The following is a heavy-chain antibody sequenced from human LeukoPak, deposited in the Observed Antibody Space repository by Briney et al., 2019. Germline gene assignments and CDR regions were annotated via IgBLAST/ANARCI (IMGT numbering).Heavy chain of an antibody. CDR1: GESFSGYY. CDR3: ARGWRYYGSGSYCWFDP. D-gene: IGHD3-10*01. CDR2: INHSGST. V-gene: IGHV4-34*01. J-gene: IGHJ5*02. Sequence: SETLSLTCAVYGESFSGYYWSWIRQPPGKGLEWIGEINHSGSTNYNPSLKSRVTISVDTSKNQFSLKLSSVTAADTGVYYCARGWRYYGSGSYCWFDPWGQGTLVTVSS.